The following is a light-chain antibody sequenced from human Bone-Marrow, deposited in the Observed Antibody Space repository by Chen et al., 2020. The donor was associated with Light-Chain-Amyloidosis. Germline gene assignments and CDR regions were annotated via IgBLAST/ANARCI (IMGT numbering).Light chain of an antibody. Sequence: QSVLTQPPSVSGAPGQRVTLSCTGSSSNIGAGYDVHWYQQLPGTAPKLLIYGNSNRPSGVPDRISGSKSGASASLAITGLQAEEEAEYYCQSFDRSLSGWVFGGGTKLTVL. CDR1: SSNIGAGYD. J-gene: IGLJ3*02. V-gene: IGLV1-40*01. CDR3: QSFDRSLSGWV. CDR2: GNS.